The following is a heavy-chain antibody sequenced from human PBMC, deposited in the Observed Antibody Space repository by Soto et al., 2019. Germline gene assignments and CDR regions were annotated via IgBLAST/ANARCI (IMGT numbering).Heavy chain of an antibody. CDR2: IWYDGSNK. J-gene: IGHJ4*02. CDR3: ATAGAVAAPFVY. D-gene: IGHD6-19*01. Sequence: SGGSLRLSCAASGFTFSSYGMHWARQAPGKGLEWVAVIWYDGSNKYYADSVKGRLTISRDNSKNTMYLQMNRLRAEDTAVYYCATAGAVAAPFVYWGQGPLVTVS. V-gene: IGHV3-33*01. CDR1: GFTFSSYG.